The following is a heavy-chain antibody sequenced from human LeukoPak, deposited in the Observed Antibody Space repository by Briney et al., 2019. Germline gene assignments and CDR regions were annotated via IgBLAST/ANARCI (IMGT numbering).Heavy chain of an antibody. CDR3: ARGGNVFGGMDV. CDR1: VYTFTSYG. Sequence: GSSVKVSCKASVYTFTSYGNILVRQDPGQGLEWTGWICAYNGNTNYAQKLQGRVTMTTDTSTSTVYMELRSLRSDDTAVYYCARGGNVFGGMDVWGKGTTVTVSS. V-gene: IGHV1-18*04. J-gene: IGHJ6*04. D-gene: IGHD4-23*01. CDR2: ICAYNGNT.